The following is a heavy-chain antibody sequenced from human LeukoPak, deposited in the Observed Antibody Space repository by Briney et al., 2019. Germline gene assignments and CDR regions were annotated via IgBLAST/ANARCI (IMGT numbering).Heavy chain of an antibody. V-gene: IGHV5-51*01. CDR2: IYPGDSDT. CDR3: ARSGCSGGSCYLGSDY. D-gene: IGHD2-15*01. J-gene: IGHJ4*02. CDR1: GYSFTSYW. Sequence: GESLKISCKGSGYSFTSYWIGWVRQMPGKGLEWMWIIYPGDSDTRYSPSFQGQVTISADKSISTAYLQWSSLKASDTAMYYCARSGCSGGSCYLGSDYWGQGTLVTVSS.